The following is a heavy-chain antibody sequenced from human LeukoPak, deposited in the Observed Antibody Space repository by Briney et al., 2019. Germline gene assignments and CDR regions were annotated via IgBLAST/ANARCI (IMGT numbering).Heavy chain of an antibody. Sequence: PGGSLRLFCAASGFTFSDYYMGWIRQAPGKGLEWLSYISGSSTTMYYADSVKGRFTISRDNAKNSLDLQMNSLKAEDTAVYYCGRDFGLTGTKRSFDIWGQGTMVTVSS. CDR1: GFTFSDYY. J-gene: IGHJ3*02. V-gene: IGHV3-11*01. CDR3: GRDFGLTGTKRSFDI. CDR2: ISGSSTTM. D-gene: IGHD1-7*01.